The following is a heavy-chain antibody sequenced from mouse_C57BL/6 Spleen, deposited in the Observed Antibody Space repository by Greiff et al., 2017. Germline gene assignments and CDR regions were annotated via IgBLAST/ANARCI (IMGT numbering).Heavy chain of an antibody. CDR3: AGRQLRLQDY. CDR2: IYPRSGNT. V-gene: IGHV1-81*01. Sequence: VQLQQSGAELARPGASVKLSCKASGYTFTSYGISWVKQRTGQGLEWIGEIYPRSGNTYYNEKFKGKATLTADKSSSTEYMELRSLTTEDSAFYFCAGRQLRLQDYWGQGTTLTVSS. CDR1: GYTFTSYG. D-gene: IGHD3-2*02. J-gene: IGHJ2*01.